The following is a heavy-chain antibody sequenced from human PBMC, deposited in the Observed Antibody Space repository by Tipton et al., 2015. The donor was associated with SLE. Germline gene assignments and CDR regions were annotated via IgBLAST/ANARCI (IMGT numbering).Heavy chain of an antibody. CDR3: ARVVYYFDY. J-gene: IGHJ4*02. V-gene: IGHV4-34*01. CDR1: GGSFSGYY. CDR2: INHSGST. D-gene: IGHD2-8*01. Sequence: LRLSCAVYGGSFSGYYWSWIRQPPGKGLEWIGEINHSGSTNYNPSLKSRVTISVDTSKNQFSPKLSSVTAADTAVYYCARVVYYFDYWGQGTLVTVSS.